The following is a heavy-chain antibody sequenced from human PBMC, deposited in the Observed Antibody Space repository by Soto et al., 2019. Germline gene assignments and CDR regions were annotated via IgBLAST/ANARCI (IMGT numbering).Heavy chain of an antibody. CDR2: ILNDGSNR. CDR3: ARDDEYSGNGMDV. V-gene: IGHV3-33*01. CDR1: GFTFSNYG. J-gene: IGHJ6*02. Sequence: QVQLVESGGGVVQPGRSLRLSCAASGFTFSNYGMHWVRQAPGKGLEWVAVILNDGSNRSHADSVKDRFTISRDNSKNMLYLPMNSLRAEDTAVYYCARDDEYSGNGMDVWGQGTTVTVS. D-gene: IGHD3-10*01.